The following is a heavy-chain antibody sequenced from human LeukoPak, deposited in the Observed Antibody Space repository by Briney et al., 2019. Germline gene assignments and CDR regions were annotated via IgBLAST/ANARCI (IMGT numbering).Heavy chain of an antibody. J-gene: IGHJ3*02. CDR2: ISGYDANT. Sequence: ASVKVSCKASGYSFSTYGINWVRQAPGEGLGWMGWISGYDANTKYAQRFQGRVTMTTDTSTNSGFLEVKSLTSDDTAVYFCAREVYTAMVNAFDIWGQGTMVIVYS. CDR1: GYSFSTYG. V-gene: IGHV1-18*01. CDR3: AREVYTAMVNAFDI. D-gene: IGHD5-18*01.